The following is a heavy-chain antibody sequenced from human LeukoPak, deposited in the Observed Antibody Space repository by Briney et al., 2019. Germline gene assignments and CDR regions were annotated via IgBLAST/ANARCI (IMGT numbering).Heavy chain of an antibody. CDR1: GYTFTSYY. CDR2: INPSGGST. CDR3: ARDQGRDGYNSAFDI. D-gene: IGHD5-12*01. Sequence: ASVKVSCKASGYTFTSYYMHWVRQAPGQGLEWMGIINPSGGSTSYAQKFQGRVTMTRDTSTSTVYMELSSLRSEDTAVYYCARDQGRDGYNSAFDIWGQGTMVTVSS. J-gene: IGHJ3*02. V-gene: IGHV1-46*01.